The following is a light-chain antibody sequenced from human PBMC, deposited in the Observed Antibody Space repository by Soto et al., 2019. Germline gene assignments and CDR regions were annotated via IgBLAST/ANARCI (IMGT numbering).Light chain of an antibody. V-gene: IGKV3-11*01. Sequence: EIVLTQSPATLSLSPGERATLSCRASQSVSSYLAWYQQKPGQAPRLLIYDASNRATGIPARFSGSGSGTDFTLTISSLDPEDFAVYYCQQRSNWPRPSGQGTKVDTK. CDR2: DAS. CDR1: QSVSSY. J-gene: IGKJ1*01. CDR3: QQRSNWPRP.